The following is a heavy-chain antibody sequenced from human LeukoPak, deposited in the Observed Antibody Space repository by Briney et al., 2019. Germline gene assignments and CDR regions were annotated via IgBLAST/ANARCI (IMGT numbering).Heavy chain of an antibody. V-gene: IGHV3-7*01. J-gene: IGHJ4*02. CDR3: ARDGYNWNY. Sequence: GGSLRLSCAASGFTFSSYCMSWVRQAPGKGLEWVANIKQDGSEKYYVDSVKGRFTISRDNAKNSLYLQMNSLRAEDTDVYYCARDGYNWNYWGQGTLVTVSS. CDR2: IKQDGSEK. CDR1: GFTFSSYC. D-gene: IGHD1-20*01.